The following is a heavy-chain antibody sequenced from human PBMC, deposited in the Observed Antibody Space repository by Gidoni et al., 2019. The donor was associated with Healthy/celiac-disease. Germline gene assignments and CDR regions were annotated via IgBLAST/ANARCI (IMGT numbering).Heavy chain of an antibody. D-gene: IGHD1-26*01. Sequence: TFSSYDMHWVRQATGKGLEWVSAIGTAGDPYYPGSVKGRFTISRENAKNSLYLQMNSLRAGDTAVYYCARGGAPYSGSYLDAFDIWGQGTMVTVSS. CDR1: TFSSYD. V-gene: IGHV3-13*05. J-gene: IGHJ3*02. CDR3: ARGGAPYSGSYLDAFDI. CDR2: IGTAGDP.